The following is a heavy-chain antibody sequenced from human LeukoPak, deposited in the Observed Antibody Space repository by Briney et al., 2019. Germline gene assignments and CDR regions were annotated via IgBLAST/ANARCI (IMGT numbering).Heavy chain of an antibody. CDR3: ARHSGFWSGYLDY. Sequence: PSETLSLTCTVSGGSISSYYWSWIRQPPGKGLEWIGYIYTSGSTNYNPSLKSRVTISVDTSKNQFSLKLSSVTAADMAVYYCARHSGFWSGYLDYWGQGTLVTVSS. CDR2: IYTSGST. V-gene: IGHV4-4*09. D-gene: IGHD3-3*01. J-gene: IGHJ4*02. CDR1: GGSISSYY.